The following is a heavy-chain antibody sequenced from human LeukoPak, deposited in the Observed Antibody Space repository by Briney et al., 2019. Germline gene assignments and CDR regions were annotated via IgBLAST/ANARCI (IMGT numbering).Heavy chain of an antibody. V-gene: IGHV4-39*07. D-gene: IGHD2-21*02. CDR2: IYYSGST. J-gene: IGHJ4*02. CDR3: AREVVVPAIQFDY. Sequence: GSLRLACAASGFTFSSYWMSWVRQPPGKGLEWIGSIYYSGSTYYNPSLKSRVTISVDTSKNQFSLKLSSVTAADTAVYYCAREVVVPAIQFDYWGQGTLVTVSS. CDR1: GFTFSSYW.